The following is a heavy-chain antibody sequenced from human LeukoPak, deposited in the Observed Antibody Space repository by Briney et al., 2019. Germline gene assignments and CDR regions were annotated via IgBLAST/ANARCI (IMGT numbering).Heavy chain of an antibody. J-gene: IGHJ6*02. D-gene: IGHD2-2*01. V-gene: IGHV3-33*08. CDR3: ARKLGYCSSTSCTRAAKTSYYYGMDV. CDR1: GFTFSSYG. Sequence: GGSLRLSCAASGFTFSSYGMHWVRQAPGKGLEWVAVIWYDGSNKYYADSVKGRLTISRDNSKDTLYLQMNSLRAEDTAVYYCARKLGYCSSTSCTRAAKTSYYYGMDVWGQGTTVTVSS. CDR2: IWYDGSNK.